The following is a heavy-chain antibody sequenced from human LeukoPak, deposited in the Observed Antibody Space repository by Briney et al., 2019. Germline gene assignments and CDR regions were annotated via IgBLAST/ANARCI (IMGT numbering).Heavy chain of an antibody. V-gene: IGHV3-30*02. J-gene: IGHJ4*02. D-gene: IGHD6-19*01. CDR1: GLTFSSYG. CDR3: AKDPRGSGWLDY. CDR2: IRYDGSNK. Sequence: GGSLRLSCAASGLTFSSYGMHWVHQAPGKGLEWVAFIRYDGSNKYYADSVKGRFTISRDNSKNTLYLQMNSLRAEDTAVYYCAKDPRGSGWLDYWGQGTLVTVSS.